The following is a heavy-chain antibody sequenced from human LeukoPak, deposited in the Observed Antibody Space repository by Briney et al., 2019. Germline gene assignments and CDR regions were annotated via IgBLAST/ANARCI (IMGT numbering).Heavy chain of an antibody. CDR1: GFTSTDYW. J-gene: IGHJ6*02. V-gene: IGHV3-7*01. CDR2: VKYDGSEK. D-gene: IGHD6-6*01. CDR3: ARDMIDIAARPGGYYYYGMDV. Sequence: PGGSLRLSCAASGFTSTDYWMGWVRQAPGQGLEWVATVKYDGSEKYYVDSVKGRFTISRDNAKNSLYLQMNSLRDEDTAVYYCARDMIDIAARPGGYYYYGMDVWGQGTTVTVSS.